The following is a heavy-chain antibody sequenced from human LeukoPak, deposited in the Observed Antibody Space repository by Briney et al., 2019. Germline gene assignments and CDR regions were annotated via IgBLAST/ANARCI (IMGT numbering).Heavy chain of an antibody. Sequence: SGTLSLTCAVSGGSTSSNNWWGWVRRPPGKGLEWIGEIYHSGSPNYNPSLKSRVTISVDKSRHHFSLNLSSVTAADTAVYYCARVNINNWHSCDYWGQGTLVTVSS. CDR3: ARVNINNWHSCDY. CDR1: GGSTSSNNW. CDR2: IYHSGSP. V-gene: IGHV4-4*02. D-gene: IGHD1-1*01. J-gene: IGHJ4*02.